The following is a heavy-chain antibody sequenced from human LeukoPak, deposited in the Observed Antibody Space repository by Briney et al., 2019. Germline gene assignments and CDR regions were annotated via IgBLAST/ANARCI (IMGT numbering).Heavy chain of an antibody. J-gene: IGHJ5*02. D-gene: IGHD4-17*01. V-gene: IGHV4-39*01. Sequence: SETLSLTCTVSGGSISSSSYYWGWIRQPPGRGLEWTGSIYYSGSTYYNPSLKSRVTISVDTSKNQFSLKLSSVTAADTAVYYCAAQDYGDYLNWFDPWGQGTLVTVSS. CDR1: GGSISSSSYY. CDR2: IYYSGST. CDR3: AAQDYGDYLNWFDP.